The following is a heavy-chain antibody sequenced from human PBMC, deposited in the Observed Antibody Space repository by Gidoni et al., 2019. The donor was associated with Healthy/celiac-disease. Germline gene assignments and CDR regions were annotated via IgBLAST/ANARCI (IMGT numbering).Heavy chain of an antibody. CDR3: ARPGADTAYYYGMDV. J-gene: IGHJ6*02. CDR1: GYSFTSYW. Sequence: EVQLVQSGAEVKKPGESLKISCKGSGYSFTSYWINWVRQMPGNGLEWMGRIDPSDSYTNYSPSFQGHVTISADKSISTAYLQWSSLKASDTAMYYCARPGADTAYYYGMDVWGQGTTVTVSS. CDR2: IDPSDSYT. D-gene: IGHD1-26*01. V-gene: IGHV5-10-1*03.